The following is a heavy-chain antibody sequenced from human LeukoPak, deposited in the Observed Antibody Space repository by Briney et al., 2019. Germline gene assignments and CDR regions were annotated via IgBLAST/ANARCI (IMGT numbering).Heavy chain of an antibody. CDR2: ISGSGGST. J-gene: IGHJ4*02. CDR1: GFTFSSYA. CDR3: AKVVGREAMIVVVLDY. D-gene: IGHD3-22*01. Sequence: GGSLRLSWAASGFTFSSYAMSWVRQAPGKWLEWVSAISGSGGSTYYADSVKGRFTISRDNSKNTLYLQMNSLRAEDTAVYYCAKVVGREAMIVVVLDYWGQGTLVTVSS. V-gene: IGHV3-23*01.